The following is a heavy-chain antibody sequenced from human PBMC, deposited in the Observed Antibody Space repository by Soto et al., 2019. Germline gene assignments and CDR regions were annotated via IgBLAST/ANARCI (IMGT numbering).Heavy chain of an antibody. CDR2: IYYSGST. D-gene: IGHD2-21*02. CDR1: GGSISSGDYY. V-gene: IGHV4-30-4*01. J-gene: IGHJ4*02. CDR3: AKTTAGKDYFDY. Sequence: PSETLSLTCTVSGGSISSGDYYWSWIRQPPGKGLEWIGYIYYSGSTYYNPSLKSRVTISVDTSKNQFSLKLSSVTAADTAVYNCAKTTAGKDYFDYGGQGPRFTFS.